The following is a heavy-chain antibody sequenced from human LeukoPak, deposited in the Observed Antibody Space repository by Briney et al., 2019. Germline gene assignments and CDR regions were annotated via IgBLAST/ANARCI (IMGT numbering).Heavy chain of an antibody. CDR3: AKYTGGYYDSYYYHLDV. CDR1: GFTFSSYS. V-gene: IGHV3-30*02. D-gene: IGHD1-26*01. CDR2: IRFDGTSK. J-gene: IGHJ6*03. Sequence: GGSPRLPCAASGFTFSSYSMNWVCQAPGKGLEWVTFIRFDGTSKYYADSVKGRFTISRDNNKNTLYLQMNSLTAEDTAVYYCAKYTGGYYDSYYYHLDVWGKGTTVTISS.